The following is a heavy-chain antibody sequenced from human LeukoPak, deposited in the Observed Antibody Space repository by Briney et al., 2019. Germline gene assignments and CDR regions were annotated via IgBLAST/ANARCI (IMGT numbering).Heavy chain of an antibody. CDR1: GGSISSGSYY. CDR3: AREKGYYYDSSGYHPINY. V-gene: IGHV4-61*02. D-gene: IGHD3-22*01. Sequence: SQTLSLTCTVSGGSISSGSYYWSWIRQPAGKGLEWIGRIYTSGSTNYNPSLKSRVTISVDTSKNQFSLKLSSVTAADTAVYYCAREKGYYYDSSGYHPINYWGQGTLVTVSS. J-gene: IGHJ4*02. CDR2: IYTSGST.